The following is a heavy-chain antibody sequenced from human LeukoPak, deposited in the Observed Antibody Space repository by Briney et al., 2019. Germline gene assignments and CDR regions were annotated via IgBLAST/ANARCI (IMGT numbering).Heavy chain of an antibody. CDR2: IHYSGRI. CDR1: GGSFSGYY. CDR3: SRGTDAYKCGNS. V-gene: IGHV4-34*01. Sequence: SETLSLTCAVYGGSFSGYYWTWIRQPPGKGLEWIGEIHYSGRINYIPSLKSRVTISADTSNNHFSLKMNSVTAADTAVYYCSRGTDAYKCGNSWGQGTLVTVSS. J-gene: IGHJ4*02. D-gene: IGHD5-24*01.